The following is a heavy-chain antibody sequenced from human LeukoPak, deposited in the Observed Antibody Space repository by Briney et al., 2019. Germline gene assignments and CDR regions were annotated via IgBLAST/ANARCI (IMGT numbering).Heavy chain of an antibody. V-gene: IGHV3-23*01. D-gene: IGHD6-6*01. CDR3: AKWVEYSSSGFDY. CDR1: GFTFSSYA. J-gene: IGHJ4*02. CDR2: ISGSGGST. Sequence: PGGSLRLSCAASGFTFSSYAMSWVRQAPGKGLEWVSAISGSGGSTYHADSVKGRFTISRDNSKNTLYLQMYSLRAEDTAVYYCAKWVEYSSSGFDYWGQGTLVTVSS.